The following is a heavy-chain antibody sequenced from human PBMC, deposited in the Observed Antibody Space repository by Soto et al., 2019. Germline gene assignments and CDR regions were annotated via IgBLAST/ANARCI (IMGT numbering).Heavy chain of an antibody. V-gene: IGHV1-69*09. CDR1: GGTFVRHV. CDR2: INPLSGIP. CDR3: ATPACAATWCSPSHNLDH. J-gene: IGHJ4*02. Sequence: QVQLVQSGAEVKKPESSVKVSCKTSGGTFVRHVISWVRQAPGQGAEWMGKINPLSGIPNYAQKFQDRATFTADTDSSTAYMELSSLRSDDTAVYYCATPACAATWCSPSHNLDHWGQGTLVTVSS. D-gene: IGHD2-2*01.